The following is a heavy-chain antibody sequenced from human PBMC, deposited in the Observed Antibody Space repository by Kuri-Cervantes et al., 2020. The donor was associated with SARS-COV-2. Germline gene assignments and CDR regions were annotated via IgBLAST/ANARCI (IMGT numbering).Heavy chain of an antibody. V-gene: IGHV4-39*01. Sequence: SETLSLTCTVSGDSISSSRYYWGWIRQPPGQGLEWIGSMYYSGSTYYNPSLKSRLTISVDTSKNQFSLKLSSVTAADTAVYYCARRVPDDYGDYRFDPWGQGTLVTVSS. D-gene: IGHD4-17*01. J-gene: IGHJ5*02. CDR3: ARRVPDDYGDYRFDP. CDR1: GDSISSSRYY. CDR2: MYYSGST.